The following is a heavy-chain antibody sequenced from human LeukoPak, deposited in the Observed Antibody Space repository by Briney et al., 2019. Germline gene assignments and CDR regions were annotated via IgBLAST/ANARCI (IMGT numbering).Heavy chain of an antibody. J-gene: IGHJ4*02. V-gene: IGHV4-30-2*01. Sequence: SQARSLNGAVSGGCIRIGGYSWSWIRLPPGNVLEWIGYIYHSGSTYYNPSLKSRGTISVDRSKNQFSLKLSSVTAADTAGYYCARKEKYSSHWDYWGQGTMVSVS. CDR2: IYHSGST. D-gene: IGHD6-6*01. CDR3: ARKEKYSSHWDY. CDR1: GGCIRIGGYS.